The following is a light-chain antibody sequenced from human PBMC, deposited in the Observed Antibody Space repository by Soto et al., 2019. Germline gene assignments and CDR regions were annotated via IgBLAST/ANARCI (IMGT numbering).Light chain of an antibody. Sequence: DIQLTQSPSFLSASVGDRVTITCRASQTISDFLKWYQHKPGKAPKLLIYAASSLHGGVPSRFSGSGSGTPFTLTISSLQPEDFATYYSQQSYSTRLTFGGGTTVDI. CDR1: QTISDF. CDR3: QQSYSTRLT. V-gene: IGKV1-39*01. J-gene: IGKJ4*01. CDR2: AAS.